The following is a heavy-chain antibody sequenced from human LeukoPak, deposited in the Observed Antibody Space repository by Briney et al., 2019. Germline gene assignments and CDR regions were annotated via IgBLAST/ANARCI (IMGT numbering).Heavy chain of an antibody. CDR1: GGTFSSYA. V-gene: IGHV1-18*01. CDR3: ARDPGGTGVLFDY. CDR2: ISAYNGNT. D-gene: IGHD3/OR15-3a*01. Sequence: GSSVKVSCKASGGTFSSYAISWVRQAPGQGLEWMGWISAYNGNTNYAQKLQGRVTMTTDTSTSTAYMELRSLRSDDTAVYYCARDPGGTGVLFDYWGQGTLVTVSS. J-gene: IGHJ4*02.